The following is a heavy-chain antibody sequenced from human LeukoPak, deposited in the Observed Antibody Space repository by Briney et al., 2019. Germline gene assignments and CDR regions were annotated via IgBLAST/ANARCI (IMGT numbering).Heavy chain of an antibody. J-gene: IGHJ4*02. CDR2: ISYDGSNK. D-gene: IGHD4-17*01. V-gene: IGHV3-30-3*01. CDR1: GFTFSSYA. CDR3: PRETTVTTFDY. Sequence: GGSLTLSCAVSGFTFSSYAMHWVRQAPGKGLEWVAVISYDGSNKYYAHSVKGRYTISRDNSKNTLYLQMNSLRAEATAVYSGPRETTVTTFDYWGQGTLVTVSS.